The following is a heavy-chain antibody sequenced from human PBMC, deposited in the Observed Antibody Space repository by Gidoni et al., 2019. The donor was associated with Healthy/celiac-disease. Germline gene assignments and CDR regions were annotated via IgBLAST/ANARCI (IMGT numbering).Heavy chain of an antibody. CDR3: TRRLSGIWGYYYGMDV. D-gene: IGHD1-26*01. Sequence: EVQLVESGGGLVQPGGSLKLSCAASGFTFSGSAMHWVRQASGKGLEWVGRIRSKANSYATAYAASVKGRFTISRDDSKNTAYLQMNSLKTEDTAVYYCTRRLSGIWGYYYGMDVWGQGTTVTVSS. CDR2: IRSKANSYAT. J-gene: IGHJ6*02. CDR1: GFTFSGSA. V-gene: IGHV3-73*01.